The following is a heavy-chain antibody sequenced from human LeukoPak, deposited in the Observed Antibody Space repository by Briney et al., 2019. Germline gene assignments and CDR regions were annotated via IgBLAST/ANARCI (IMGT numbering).Heavy chain of an antibody. CDR2: ISLTGET. V-gene: IGHV4-4*02. J-gene: IGHJ4*02. CDR3: SRESGAFSPFGY. CDR1: GGSISSTNW. Sequence: SETLSLTCGVSGGSISSTNWWSWVRQPPGQGLEWIGEISLTGETNYNPSLNGRVTMSLDESRNQLSLDLTSVTAADTAIYYCSRESGAFSPFGYWGQGTLVTVSS. D-gene: IGHD1-26*01.